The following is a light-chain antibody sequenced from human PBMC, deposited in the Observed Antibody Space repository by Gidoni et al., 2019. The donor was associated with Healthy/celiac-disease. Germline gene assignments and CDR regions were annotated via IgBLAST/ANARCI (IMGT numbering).Light chain of an antibody. CDR3: QHYNNWPPWT. CDR1: QSVSSN. CDR2: GAS. V-gene: IGKV3-15*01. J-gene: IGKJ1*01. Sequence: EIVMTQSTATLSVSPGERATLSCRASQSVSSNLTWYQQKPGQAPRLLIYGASTRATGIPARFSGGGSVTEFTLTISSLQSEDFAVYYCQHYNNWPPWTFGQGTKVEIK.